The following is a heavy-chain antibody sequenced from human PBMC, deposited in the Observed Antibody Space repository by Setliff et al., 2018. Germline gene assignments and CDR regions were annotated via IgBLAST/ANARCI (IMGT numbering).Heavy chain of an antibody. Sequence: RASVKVSCKTSGYSFINYGLSWMRQAPGQGLEWVGWISGYNGNTDYAQNLQGRVTMTIDTSTSTAYMELRSLTSDDTAVYYCARVPRLEWLLPTFDSWGQGTLVTVSS. V-gene: IGHV1-18*01. CDR3: ARVPRLEWLLPTFDS. J-gene: IGHJ4*02. D-gene: IGHD3-3*01. CDR1: GYSFINYG. CDR2: ISGYNGNT.